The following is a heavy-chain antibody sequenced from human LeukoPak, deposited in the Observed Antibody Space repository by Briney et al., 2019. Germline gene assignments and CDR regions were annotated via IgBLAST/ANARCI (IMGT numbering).Heavy chain of an antibody. CDR3: AKDFYSGSYYYFDY. V-gene: IGHV3-21*04. Sequence: GGSLRLSCAASGFTFSSYTMNWVRQAPGKGLQSVSSISSSSSYIYYADSVKGRFTISRDNSKNSLYLQMNSLRAEDTALYYCAKDFYSGSYYYFDYWGQGTLVTVSS. J-gene: IGHJ4*02. CDR2: ISSSSSYI. CDR1: GFTFSSYT. D-gene: IGHD1-26*01.